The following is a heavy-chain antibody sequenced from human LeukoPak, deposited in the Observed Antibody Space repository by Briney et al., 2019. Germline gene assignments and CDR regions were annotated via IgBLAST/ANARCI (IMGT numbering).Heavy chain of an antibody. D-gene: IGHD6-25*01. CDR2: IDDTGST. Sequence: EPSGTLSLTCAVSCGSITSANWWSSVRQGPGRGLEWFGEIDDTGSTNYNPSLNSRVSISLDTSKNPFSLRLTSVTAADTAVYFCARDANGSDLHYYHMDVWGKGTTVTVSS. J-gene: IGHJ6*03. V-gene: IGHV4-4*02. CDR3: ARDANGSDLHYYHMDV. CDR1: CGSITSANW.